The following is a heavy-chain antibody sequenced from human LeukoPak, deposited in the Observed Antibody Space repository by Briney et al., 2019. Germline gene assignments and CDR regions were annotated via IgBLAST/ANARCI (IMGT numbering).Heavy chain of an antibody. CDR3: ARRIGYVDY. Sequence: GGTLRLSCAASGFTFSSYGMTWVRRAPGKGLEWVSAITTTGTIYYADSVKGRFTISRDNSKNTLYLQMNTLRAEDTAIYYCARRIGYVDYWGQGTLVTVSS. J-gene: IGHJ4*02. V-gene: IGHV3-23*01. D-gene: IGHD3-22*01. CDR2: ITTTGTI. CDR1: GFTFSSYG.